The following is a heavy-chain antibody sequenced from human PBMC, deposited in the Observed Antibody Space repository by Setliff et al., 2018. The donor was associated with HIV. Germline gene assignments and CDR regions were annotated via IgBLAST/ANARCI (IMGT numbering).Heavy chain of an antibody. CDR1: GDSVSSSPYY. CDR2: FDSTGSP. J-gene: IGHJ4*02. CDR3: AGDYAGSGRPFDY. D-gene: IGHD2-15*01. Sequence: PSETLSLTCSVSGDSVSSSPYYWSWIRQPAGKGLEWIGRFDSTGSPDYNPSLKSRVTISIDTSKDHFSLKLSSVTAADTAAYFCAGDYAGSGRPFDYWGQGTLVTVSS. V-gene: IGHV4-61*02.